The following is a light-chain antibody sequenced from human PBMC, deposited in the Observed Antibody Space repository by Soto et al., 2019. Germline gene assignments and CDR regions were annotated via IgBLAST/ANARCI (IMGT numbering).Light chain of an antibody. CDR3: QQYNDSFPYT. CDR1: QSISSW. CDR2: AAS. V-gene: IGKV1-5*03. Sequence: DIQMTHSPSTLSASVGDRVTVTCRASQSISSWLAWYQQKPGTAPKLLIYAASTLESGVPSRFSGSRSGTEFTLTVSSLQPDDFATYYCQQYNDSFPYTFGQGTKVDIK. J-gene: IGKJ2*01.